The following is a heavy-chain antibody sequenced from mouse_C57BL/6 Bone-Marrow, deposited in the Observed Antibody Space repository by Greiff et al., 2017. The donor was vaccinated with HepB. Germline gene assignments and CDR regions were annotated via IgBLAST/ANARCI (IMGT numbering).Heavy chain of an antibody. D-gene: IGHD1-1*01. Sequence: EVHLVESGGGLVKPGGSLKLSCAASGFTFSSYAMSWVRQTPEKRLEWVATISDGGSYTYYPDNVKGRFTISRDNAKNNLYLQMSHLKSEDTAMYYCARDGPPVDAMDYWGQGTSVTVSS. V-gene: IGHV5-4*01. J-gene: IGHJ4*01. CDR2: ISDGGSYT. CDR1: GFTFSSYA. CDR3: ARDGPPVDAMDY.